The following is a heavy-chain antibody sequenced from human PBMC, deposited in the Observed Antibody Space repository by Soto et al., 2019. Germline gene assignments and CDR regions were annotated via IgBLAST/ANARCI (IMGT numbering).Heavy chain of an antibody. Sequence: VGSLRLSCSSSVFTFSSYAMSCVRHSPGKGLEWVSVISGSGEVTHYGDSVRGRFTISRDTSKNTLYLQMNSLRAEDTAVYYCAKNRKIKGGYIEYWGQGTLVIVSS. V-gene: IGHV3-23*01. D-gene: IGHD3-16*01. CDR1: VFTFSSYA. CDR3: AKNRKIKGGYIEY. J-gene: IGHJ4*02. CDR2: ISGSGEVT.